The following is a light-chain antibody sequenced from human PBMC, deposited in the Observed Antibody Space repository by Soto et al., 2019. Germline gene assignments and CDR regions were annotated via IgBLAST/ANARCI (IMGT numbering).Light chain of an antibody. CDR3: CSYAGRSTWDVV. CDR1: SSDVGGSGL. Sequence: QSVLTQPVSVSGSPGQSITISCTGTSSDVGGSGLVSWYQFHPGKAPKLLIFEGFKRPSGVSNRFSGSKSGSTASLTISGLQAEDEADYYCCSYAGRSTWDVVFGGGTKLTVL. CDR2: EGF. V-gene: IGLV2-23*01. J-gene: IGLJ2*01.